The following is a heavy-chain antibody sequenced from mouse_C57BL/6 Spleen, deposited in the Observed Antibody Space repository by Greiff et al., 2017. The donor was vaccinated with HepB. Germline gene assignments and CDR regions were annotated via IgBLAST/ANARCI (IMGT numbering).Heavy chain of an antibody. CDR1: GYTFTSYW. Sequence: VQLQQPGAELVMPGASVKLSCKASGYTFTSYWMHWVKQRPGQGLEWIGEIDPSDSYTNYNQKFKGKSTLTVDKSSSTAYMQLSSLTSEDSAVYYCARGYGSGRYFDVWGTGTTVTVSS. D-gene: IGHD1-1*01. J-gene: IGHJ1*03. CDR2: IDPSDSYT. CDR3: ARGYGSGRYFDV. V-gene: IGHV1-69*01.